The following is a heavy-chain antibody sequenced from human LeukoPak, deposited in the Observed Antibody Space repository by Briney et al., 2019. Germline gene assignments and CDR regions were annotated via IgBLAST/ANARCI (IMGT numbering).Heavy chain of an antibody. J-gene: IGHJ4*02. D-gene: IGHD6-13*01. Sequence: ASVKVSCKASGYTFTGYYMHWVRQAPGQGLEWMGWINPNSGGTNYARKFQGRVTMTRDTSISTAYMELSRLRSDDTAVYYCARLYSSSWHYWGQGTLVTVSS. CDR3: ARLYSSSWHY. V-gene: IGHV1-2*02. CDR1: GYTFTGYY. CDR2: INPNSGGT.